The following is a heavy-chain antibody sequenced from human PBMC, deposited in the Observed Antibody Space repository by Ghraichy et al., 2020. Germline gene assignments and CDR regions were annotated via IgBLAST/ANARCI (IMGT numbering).Heavy chain of an antibody. Sequence: GGSLRLSCAASGFTFSNAWMTWVRQAPGKGLEWVGRIKSKTDGGTTDYAAPVKGRFTISRDDSKNTLYLQMNSLKSEDTAVYYCTTDLGIVVVISTAEYFQHWGQGTLVTVSS. CDR2: IKSKTDGGTT. CDR1: GFTFSNAW. V-gene: IGHV3-15*01. J-gene: IGHJ1*01. D-gene: IGHD3-22*01. CDR3: TTDLGIVVVISTAEYFQH.